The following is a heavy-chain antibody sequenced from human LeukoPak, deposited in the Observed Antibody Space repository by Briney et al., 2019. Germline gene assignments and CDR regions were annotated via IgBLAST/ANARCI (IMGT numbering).Heavy chain of an antibody. J-gene: IGHJ3*02. V-gene: IGHV3-30*02. Sequence: GGSLRLSCAASGFTFSSYAMHWVRQAPGKGLEWVAFIRYDGSNKYYADSVKGRFTISRDNSKNTLYLQMNSLRAEDTAVYYCAKDSRDSSSWYNDGEAFDIWGQGTMVTVSS. CDR1: GFTFSSYA. D-gene: IGHD6-13*01. CDR2: IRYDGSNK. CDR3: AKDSRDSSSWYNDGEAFDI.